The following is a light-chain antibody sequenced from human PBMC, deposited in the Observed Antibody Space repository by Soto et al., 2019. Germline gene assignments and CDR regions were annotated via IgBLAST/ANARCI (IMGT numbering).Light chain of an antibody. V-gene: IGLV2-14*01. CDR2: EVS. CDR1: SSDVGGYNY. CDR3: SSYTSSNTLI. J-gene: IGLJ2*01. Sequence: QSVLTQPASVSGSPGQSITISCTGTSSDVGGYNYVSWYQQHPGKAPKLMIYEVSNRPSGVSNRFSGSKSGNTASLTISGLQAEVEADYYCSSYTSSNTLIFGGATKLTVL.